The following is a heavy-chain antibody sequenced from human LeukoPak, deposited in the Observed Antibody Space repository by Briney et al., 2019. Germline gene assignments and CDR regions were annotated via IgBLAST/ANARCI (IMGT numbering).Heavy chain of an antibody. J-gene: IGHJ6*03. CDR1: GFTFSSYE. D-gene: IGHD2-2*01. CDR2: ISSSGSTI. Sequence: GGSLRLSCAASGFTFSSYEMNWVRQAPGKGLEWVSYISSSGSTIYYADSVKGRFTISRDNSKNTLYLQMNSLRAEDTAVYYCAKRNSWNCSSTSCQEWYYYYYMDVWGKGTTVTISS. V-gene: IGHV3-48*03. CDR3: AKRNSWNCSSTSCQEWYYYYYMDV.